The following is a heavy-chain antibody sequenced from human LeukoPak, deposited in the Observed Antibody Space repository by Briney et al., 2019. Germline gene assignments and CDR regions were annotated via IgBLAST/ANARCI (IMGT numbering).Heavy chain of an antibody. V-gene: IGHV7-4-1*02. J-gene: IGHJ4*02. CDR2: INTNTGNP. CDR3: ARGLKQLVLYQTPDEGDAFDY. CDR1: GYTFTSYA. D-gene: IGHD6-6*01. Sequence: ASVMVSCKASGYTFTSYAMNWVRQAPGQGLEWMGWINTNTGNPTYAQGFTGRFVFSLDTSVSTAYLQISSLKAEDTAVYYCARGLKQLVLYQTPDEGDAFDYWGQGTLVTVSS.